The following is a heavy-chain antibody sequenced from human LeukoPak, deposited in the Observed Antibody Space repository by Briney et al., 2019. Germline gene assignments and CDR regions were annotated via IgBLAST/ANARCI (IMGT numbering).Heavy chain of an antibody. CDR3: ARDYGSGWHYFDY. Sequence: GGSLRLSCAASRFPFSNYEMNWVGQAPGKGLEWVSYITSGSTMYYADSVKGRFTISRDNAKNSLYLQMNSLGAEDTAVYYCARDYGSGWHYFDYWGQGTLVTVSS. D-gene: IGHD6-19*01. V-gene: IGHV3-48*03. CDR2: ITSGSTM. J-gene: IGHJ4*02. CDR1: RFPFSNYE.